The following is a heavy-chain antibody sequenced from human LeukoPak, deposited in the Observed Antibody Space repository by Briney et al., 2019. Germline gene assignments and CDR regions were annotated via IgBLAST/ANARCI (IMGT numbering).Heavy chain of an antibody. D-gene: IGHD2-2*01. Sequence: GGSLRLSCAASGFTFSSYEMNWVRQAPGKGLEWVSYISSSGSNIKYADSVKGRFTISRGHAKNSVYLQMNSLRAEDTAVYYCARDIKGQYQDAFDIWGQGTMVTVSS. CDR3: ARDIKGQYQDAFDI. CDR1: GFTFSSYE. V-gene: IGHV3-48*03. CDR2: ISSSGSNI. J-gene: IGHJ3*02.